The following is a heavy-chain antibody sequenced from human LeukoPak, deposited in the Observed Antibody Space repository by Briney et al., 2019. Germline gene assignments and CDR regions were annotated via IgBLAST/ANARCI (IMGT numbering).Heavy chain of an antibody. J-gene: IGHJ4*02. D-gene: IGHD5-12*01. CDR2: ISGSDNTI. V-gene: IGHV3-48*02. Sequence: TGGSLGLSCAASGFTFSSYSMNWVRQAPGKGLEWVSYISGSDNTIYYADSVKGRFTISRDNARNSLYLQMNSLRDEDTAVYYCARVHRGYSFGRLDYWGQGTLVTVSS. CDR1: GFTFSSYS. CDR3: ARVHRGYSFGRLDY.